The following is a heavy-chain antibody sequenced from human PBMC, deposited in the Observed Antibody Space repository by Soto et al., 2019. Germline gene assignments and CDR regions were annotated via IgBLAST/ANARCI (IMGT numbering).Heavy chain of an antibody. CDR2: INPNSGDT. J-gene: IGHJ3*02. CDR3: ARGGVSNAFHI. CDR1: GYTLTDYY. D-gene: IGHD2-8*01. V-gene: IGHV1-2*02. Sequence: GASVKVSFKASGYTLTDYYMYWLRQAPGQGLECLGWINPNSGDTNYAQKFQGRVTMTRDTSISTAYMELSRLRSDDTAVYYCARGGVSNAFHIWGQGTLVTVSS.